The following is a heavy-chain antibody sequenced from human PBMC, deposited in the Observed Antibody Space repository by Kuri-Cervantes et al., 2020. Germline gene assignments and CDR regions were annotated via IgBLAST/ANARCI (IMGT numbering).Heavy chain of an antibody. CDR1: GGSFSGYY. CDR3: ARDKGDS. V-gene: IGHV4-34*01. CDR2: INHSGST. J-gene: IGHJ5*01. Sequence: GSLRLSCAVYGGSFSGYYWSWIRQPPGKGLEWIGEINHSGSTNYNPPLKSRVTISVDTSKSQFSLKLSSVTAADTAVYYCARDKGDSWGQGTLVTVSS.